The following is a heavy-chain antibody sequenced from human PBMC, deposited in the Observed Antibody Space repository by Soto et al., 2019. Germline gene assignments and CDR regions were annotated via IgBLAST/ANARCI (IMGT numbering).Heavy chain of an antibody. V-gene: IGHV1-69*13. CDR3: ARVGPAHYYDSSGYYSPLDY. J-gene: IGHJ4*02. Sequence: SVKVSCKAAGDTFSSYAINWVRQAPGQGLEWMGGIIPMFGTANYAQKFKGRVTITAGESTSTVYMELSSLRSEDTAVYYCARVGPAHYYDSSGYYSPLDYWGQGTLVTVSS. D-gene: IGHD3-22*01. CDR1: GDTFSSYA. CDR2: IIPMFGTA.